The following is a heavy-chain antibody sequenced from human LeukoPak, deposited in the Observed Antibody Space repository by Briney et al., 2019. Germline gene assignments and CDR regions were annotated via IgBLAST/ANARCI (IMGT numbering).Heavy chain of an antibody. Sequence: GGSLGLSCAASGFTFSSYWMSWVRQAPGKGLEWVANIKQDGSEKHYVDSVKGRFTISGDNAKNSLYLQMNSLRAEDTAVYYCARDSSGLPLDYWGQGTLVTVSS. CDR2: IKQDGSEK. CDR3: ARDSSGLPLDY. V-gene: IGHV3-7*01. J-gene: IGHJ4*02. D-gene: IGHD3-22*01. CDR1: GFTFSSYW.